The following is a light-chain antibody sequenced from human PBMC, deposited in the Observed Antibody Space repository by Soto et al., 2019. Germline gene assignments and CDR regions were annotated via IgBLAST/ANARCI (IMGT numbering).Light chain of an antibody. CDR2: DAS. CDR1: QSISTR. V-gene: IGKV1-5*01. J-gene: IGKJ1*01. Sequence: DIQMTQSPSTLSASVWDRVTITSRASQSISTRLAWYQQKPGKAPKLLIYDASSLETGVPSRFSGSGSGTDFTFTISSLQPEDIATYYCQQYDNLLWTFGQGTKVDIK. CDR3: QQYDNLLWT.